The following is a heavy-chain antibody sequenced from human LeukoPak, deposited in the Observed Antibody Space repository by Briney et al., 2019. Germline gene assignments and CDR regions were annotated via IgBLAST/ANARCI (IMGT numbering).Heavy chain of an antibody. Sequence: PSETLSLTCTVSGGSISSYYWSWIRQPPGMGLEWIGYIYYSGSTNYNPSLKSRVTISVDTSKNQFSLKLSSVTAADTAVYYCARENIAAAGSGALDYWGQGTLVTVSS. V-gene: IGHV4-59*01. CDR3: ARENIAAAGSGALDY. CDR1: GGSISSYY. D-gene: IGHD6-13*01. CDR2: IYYSGST. J-gene: IGHJ4*02.